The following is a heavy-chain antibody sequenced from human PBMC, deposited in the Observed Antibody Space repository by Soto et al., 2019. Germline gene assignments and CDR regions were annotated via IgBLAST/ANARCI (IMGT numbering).Heavy chain of an antibody. CDR1: GFTFSSYG. D-gene: IGHD2-15*01. CDR3: AKDVIEVAATLRVANVY. CDR2: ISYDGSNK. J-gene: IGHJ4*02. V-gene: IGHV3-30*18. Sequence: GGSLRLSCAASGFTFSSYGMHWVRQAPGKGLEWVAVISYDGSNKYYADSVKGRFTISRDNSKNTLYLQMNSLRAEDTAVYYCAKDVIEVAATLRVANVYWGQGTLVTVSS.